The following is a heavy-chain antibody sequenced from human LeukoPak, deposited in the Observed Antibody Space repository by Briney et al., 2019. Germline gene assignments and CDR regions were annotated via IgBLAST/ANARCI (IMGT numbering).Heavy chain of an antibody. CDR2: VSSSSSTI. D-gene: IGHD3-10*01. J-gene: IGHJ6*03. CDR1: GFTFSSYS. CDR3: ARRLPWFGESYYYYYMDV. V-gene: IGHV3-48*01. Sequence: PGGSLRLSCAASGFTFSSYSMNWVRQAPGKGLEWISYVSSSSSTIYYADSEKGRFTISRDNAKNSLYLQMNSLRAEDTAVYYCARRLPWFGESYYYYYMDVWGKGTTVTASS.